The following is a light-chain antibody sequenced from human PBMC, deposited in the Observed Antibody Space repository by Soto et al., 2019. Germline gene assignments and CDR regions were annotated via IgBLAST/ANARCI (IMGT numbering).Light chain of an antibody. CDR3: QQYNSYPWT. J-gene: IGKJ1*01. V-gene: IGKV1-5*03. Sequence: DIQMTQSPSTLSASVGDRVTITCRASQSISSWLVWYQQKPGKASKLLIYKASSLESGVPSRFSGSGSGTEFTLTISSLQPDDFATYYCQQYNSYPWTFGQGTKVEIK. CDR2: KAS. CDR1: QSISSW.